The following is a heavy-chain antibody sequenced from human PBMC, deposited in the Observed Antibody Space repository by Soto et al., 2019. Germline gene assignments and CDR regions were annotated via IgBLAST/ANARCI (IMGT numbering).Heavy chain of an antibody. CDR3: ARVASPTYGMDV. V-gene: IGHV1-69*13. CDR1: GGTFSSYA. J-gene: IGHJ6*02. Sequence: SVKVSCKASGGTFSSYAISWVRQAPGQGLEWMGGIIPIFGTANYAQKFQGRVTITADESTSTAYMELSSLRSEDTAVYYCARVASPTYGMDVWGQGTTVNVSS. CDR2: IIPIFGTA.